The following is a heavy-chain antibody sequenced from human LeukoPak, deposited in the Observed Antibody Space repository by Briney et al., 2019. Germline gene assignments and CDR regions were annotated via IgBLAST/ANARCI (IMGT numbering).Heavy chain of an antibody. CDR3: TRHRTTSGYVLDFFEN. V-gene: IGHV4-39*01. CDR2: IHSSGST. D-gene: IGHD3-22*01. Sequence: SETLSLTCTVSGGSISSSSSYWAWIRQPPGKGLGYIGSIHSSGSTDYIPSLKSRVTITVDTSKNQFSLKLSSVTAADTALYYCTRHRTTSGYVLDFFENWGQGTLVTVSS. J-gene: IGHJ4*02. CDR1: GGSISSSSSY.